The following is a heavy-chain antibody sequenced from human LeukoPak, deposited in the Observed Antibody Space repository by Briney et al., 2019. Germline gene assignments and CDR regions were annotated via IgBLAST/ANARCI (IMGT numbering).Heavy chain of an antibody. CDR2: IYPGDSDT. Sequence: GESLKISCKGSGYSFTSYWIGWVRQMPGKGLEWMGIIYPGDSDTRYSPSFQGQVTISADKSISTAYLQWSSLKASDTAMYYCARQDGSGSLGLDDSSGYYYNYWGQGTLVTVSS. CDR3: ARQDGSGSLGLDDSSGYYYNY. CDR1: GYSFTSYW. V-gene: IGHV5-51*01. J-gene: IGHJ4*02. D-gene: IGHD3-22*01.